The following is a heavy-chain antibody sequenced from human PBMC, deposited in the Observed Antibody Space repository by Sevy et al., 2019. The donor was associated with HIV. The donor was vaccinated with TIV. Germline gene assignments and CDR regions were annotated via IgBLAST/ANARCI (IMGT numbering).Heavy chain of an antibody. CDR2: ISYDGSNK. Sequence: GGSLRLSCAASGFTFSSYAMHWVRQAPGKGLEWVAVISYDGSNKYYADSVKGRFTISRDNSKNTLYLQMNSLSAEDTAVYYCARDKQVGAGPNDYWGQGTLVTVSS. V-gene: IGHV3-30-3*01. J-gene: IGHJ4*02. CDR1: GFTFSSYA. CDR3: ARDKQVGAGPNDY. D-gene: IGHD1-26*01.